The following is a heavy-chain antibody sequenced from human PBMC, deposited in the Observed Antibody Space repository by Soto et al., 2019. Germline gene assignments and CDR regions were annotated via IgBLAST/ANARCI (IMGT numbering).Heavy chain of an antibody. V-gene: IGHV4-61*01. D-gene: IGHD6-19*01. Sequence: SETLSLTCTVSGGSVSSGIYYWSWIRQPPGKGLEWIGYMYNSGITNYNPSLKSRVIISVDTSKNQFSLKLSSVTAADTAVYYCARVSSGWYYFDYWGQGTLVTVSS. CDR1: GGSVSSGIYY. CDR2: MYNSGIT. CDR3: ARVSSGWYYFDY. J-gene: IGHJ4*02.